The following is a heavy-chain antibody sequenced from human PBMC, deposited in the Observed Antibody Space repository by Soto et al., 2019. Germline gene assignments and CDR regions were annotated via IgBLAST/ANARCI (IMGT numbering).Heavy chain of an antibody. CDR2: IYHSGST. D-gene: IGHD3-22*01. CDR1: GVSVSSSNW. V-gene: IGHV4-4*02. Sequence: SETLSLTCIVSGVSVSSSNWWRGVRQPPGKGLGWIGEIYHSGSTTYNPSLKSRATISVDKSENQFSLRLKSVTAEDTAVYYCASVGSDYDNSGYYLPWGPGTLVTVSS. J-gene: IGHJ5*02. CDR3: ASVGSDYDNSGYYLP.